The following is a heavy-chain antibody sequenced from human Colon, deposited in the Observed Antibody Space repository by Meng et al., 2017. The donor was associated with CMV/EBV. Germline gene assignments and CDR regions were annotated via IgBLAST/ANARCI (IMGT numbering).Heavy chain of an antibody. J-gene: IGHJ6*02. CDR3: ARVMASGGHYSQFYALDV. Sequence: GESLKISCAASGFMFSNYAMHWVRQAPGKGLEWVAYVRSDGNNKYYADSVKGRFTISRDSRNRTVSLQMNSLRADDTAVYYCARVMASGGHYSQFYALDVWGQGTTVTVSS. D-gene: IGHD3-22*01. V-gene: IGHV3-30*02. CDR1: GFMFSNYA. CDR2: VRSDGNNK.